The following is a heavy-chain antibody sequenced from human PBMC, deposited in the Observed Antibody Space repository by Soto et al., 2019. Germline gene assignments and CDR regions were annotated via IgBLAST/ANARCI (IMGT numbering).Heavy chain of an antibody. Sequence: SVKVSCKASGGMFYGSAIRWVRQAPGQGREWMGGIIPIVGTANYAQKFQGRVTITADESTSTAYMELSSLRSEDMAVHYCARDLQPIEDIVLVVAATGRYSYGMDVWGQGTTVTVSS. CDR3: ARDLQPIEDIVLVVAATGRYSYGMDV. V-gene: IGHV1-69*13. CDR1: GGMFYGSA. J-gene: IGHJ6*02. D-gene: IGHD2-15*01. CDR2: IIPIVGTA.